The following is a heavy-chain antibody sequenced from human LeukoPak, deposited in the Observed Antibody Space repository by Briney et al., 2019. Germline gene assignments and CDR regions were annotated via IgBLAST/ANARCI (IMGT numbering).Heavy chain of an antibody. CDR3: ARVAVAGTFDY. J-gene: IGHJ4*02. CDR1: EFTFSSYS. Sequence: GGSLRLSCAASEFTFSSYSMNWVRQAPGKGLEWVSSISSSSSYIYYADSVKGRFTISRDNAKNSLYLQMNSLRAEDTAVYYCARVAVAGTFDYWGQGTLVTVSS. D-gene: IGHD6-19*01. CDR2: ISSSSSYI. V-gene: IGHV3-21*01.